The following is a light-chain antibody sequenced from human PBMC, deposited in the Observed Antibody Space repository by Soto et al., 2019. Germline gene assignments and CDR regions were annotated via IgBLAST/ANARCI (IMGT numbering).Light chain of an antibody. Sequence: VMTQAPATLSVSPGERATLSCRASQTINNNVAWYQLKDGQVPRLVIYGASTRATDIPARFSGSGSGTEFTLTISSLQSEDFAEYHCQQYGSSLTFGQGTKVDIK. V-gene: IGKV3-15*01. CDR2: GAS. CDR3: QQYGSSLT. J-gene: IGKJ1*01. CDR1: QTINNN.